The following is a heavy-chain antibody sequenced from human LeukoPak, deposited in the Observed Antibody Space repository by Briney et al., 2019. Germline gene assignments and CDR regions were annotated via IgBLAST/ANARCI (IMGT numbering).Heavy chain of an antibody. Sequence: GGSLRLSCAASGFTFSSYSMNWVRQAPGKGLEWVSYISRSSSYIYYADSVKGRFTISRDNAKNSLYLQMNSLRAEDTAVYYCARDPIYGSGSYEGDYWGPGTLVTVSS. CDR2: ISRSSSYI. CDR3: ARDPIYGSGSYEGDY. CDR1: GFTFSSYS. V-gene: IGHV3-21*01. J-gene: IGHJ4*02. D-gene: IGHD3-10*01.